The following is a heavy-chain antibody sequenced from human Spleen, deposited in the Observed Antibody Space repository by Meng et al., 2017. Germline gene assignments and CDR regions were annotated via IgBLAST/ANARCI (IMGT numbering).Heavy chain of an antibody. CDR1: GFTFSTYT. V-gene: IGHV3-7*01. Sequence: GGSLRLSCVVSGFTFSTYTMNWVRQAPGKGLEWVANINQDGSEKYYVDSVKGRFTISRDNAKNSLYLQMNSLRAEDTAVYYCARDVGVGAGAYWGQGTLVTVSS. D-gene: IGHD1-26*01. CDR2: INQDGSEK. CDR3: ARDVGVGAGAY. J-gene: IGHJ4*02.